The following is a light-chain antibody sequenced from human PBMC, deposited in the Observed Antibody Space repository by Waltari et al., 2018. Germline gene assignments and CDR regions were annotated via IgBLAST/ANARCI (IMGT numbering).Light chain of an antibody. V-gene: IGLV3-19*01. Sequence: SSELTQDPAVSVAMGQTVRITCQGVSLRSYYASWYQQRPGQAPILVIYDKNNRPSGVPARFSGSSSHYTGSLTITGAQAEDEASYYCHSRDASGVAGSFGGGTKLTVL. CDR3: HSRDASGVAGS. CDR1: SLRSYY. J-gene: IGLJ2*01. CDR2: DKN.